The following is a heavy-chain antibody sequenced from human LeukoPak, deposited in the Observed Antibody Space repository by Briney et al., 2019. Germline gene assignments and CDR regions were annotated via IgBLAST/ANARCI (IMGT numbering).Heavy chain of an antibody. CDR3: ARDLAYCGGDCPYYFDY. J-gene: IGHJ4*02. CDR1: GGSISSSSYY. D-gene: IGHD2-21*02. Sequence: SETLSLTCTVSGGSISSSSYYWGWIRQPPGKGLEWIGYIYTSGSTNYNPSLKSRVTISVDTSKNQFSLKLSSVTAADTAVYYCARDLAYCGGDCPYYFDYWGQGTLVTVSS. CDR2: IYTSGST. V-gene: IGHV4-61*05.